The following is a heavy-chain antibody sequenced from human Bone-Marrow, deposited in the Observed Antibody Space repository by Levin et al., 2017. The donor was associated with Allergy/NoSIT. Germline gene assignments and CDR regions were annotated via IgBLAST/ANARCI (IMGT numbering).Heavy chain of an antibody. Sequence: PGGSLRLSCAASGFTFSSYAMHWVRQAPGKGLEWVAVISYDGSNKYYADSVKGRFTISRDNSKNTLYLQMNSLRAEDTAVYYCARSGYSSGWYTGIDYWGQGTLVTVSS. J-gene: IGHJ4*02. V-gene: IGHV3-30*04. D-gene: IGHD6-19*01. CDR3: ARSGYSSGWYTGIDY. CDR1: GFTFSSYA. CDR2: ISYDGSNK.